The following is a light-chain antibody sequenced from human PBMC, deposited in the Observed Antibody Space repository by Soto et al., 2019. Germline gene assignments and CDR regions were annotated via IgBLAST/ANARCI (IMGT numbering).Light chain of an antibody. J-gene: IGLJ1*01. CDR3: SSYTSSSPLV. CDR1: SSDVGGYNY. CDR2: DVS. V-gene: IGLV2-14*01. Sequence: QSALTQPASVSGSPGQSITISCTGTSSDVGGYNYVSWYQQHPGKAPKLMIYDVSNRPSGVSNRFSGSKSGNTASLTISGHQAEDEADYYCSSYTSSSPLVFGTGTKLTVL.